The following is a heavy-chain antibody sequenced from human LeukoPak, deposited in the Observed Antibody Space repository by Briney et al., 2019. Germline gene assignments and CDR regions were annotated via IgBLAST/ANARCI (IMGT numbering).Heavy chain of an antibody. Sequence: PGGSLRLSCAASGFTFSGYAMTCVRQAPGKGLEWVSTISGSGSSTYYADSMKGRFTISRDNSNNTLYLQMNSLRAEDTAVYYCAKGRYVGEHYFDCWGQGTLVTVSS. D-gene: IGHD3-10*01. CDR1: GFTFSGYA. J-gene: IGHJ4*02. CDR2: ISGSGSST. V-gene: IGHV3-23*01. CDR3: AKGRYVGEHYFDC.